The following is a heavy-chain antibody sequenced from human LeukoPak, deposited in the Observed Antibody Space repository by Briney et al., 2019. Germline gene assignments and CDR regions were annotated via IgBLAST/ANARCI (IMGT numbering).Heavy chain of an antibody. CDR1: GGSISSYY. D-gene: IGHD3-22*01. CDR3: ARHGDYYDSSGYNNYFDY. Sequence: SETLSLTCTVSGGSISSYYWSWIRQPPGKGLEWIGYIYTSGSTNYNPSLKSRVTISVDTSKNQFSLKLSSVTAADTAVYYCARHGDYYDSSGYNNYFDYWGQGTLVTVSS. V-gene: IGHV4-4*09. CDR2: IYTSGST. J-gene: IGHJ4*02.